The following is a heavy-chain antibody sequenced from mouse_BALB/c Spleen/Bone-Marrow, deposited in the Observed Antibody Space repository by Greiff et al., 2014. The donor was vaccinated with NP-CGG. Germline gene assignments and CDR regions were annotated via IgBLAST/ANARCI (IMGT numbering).Heavy chain of an antibody. D-gene: IGHD2-2*01. CDR1: GYTFTNHW. V-gene: IGHV1-69*02. J-gene: IGHJ4*01. Sequence: VQLQQSGAELVRPGASVKLSCKASGYTFTNHWVNWVKQRPGQGLEWIGNIYPSDSYTNYNQKFKDKATLTVDKSSSTAYMQLSSPTSEDSAVYYCTRWLPYAMDYWGQGTSVTVSS. CDR3: TRWLPYAMDY. CDR2: IYPSDSYT.